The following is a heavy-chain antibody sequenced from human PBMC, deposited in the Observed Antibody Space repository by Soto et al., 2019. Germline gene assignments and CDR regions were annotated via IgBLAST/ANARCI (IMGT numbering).Heavy chain of an antibody. CDR1: GFAFNNYG. D-gene: IGHD2-2*01. J-gene: IGHJ4*02. Sequence: LRLSCTVSGFAFNNYGINWVRQAPGKGLEWVSSISKSDYTYYSDSVKGRFTISRDNAKNSVSLQMNTLRVEDTAVYYCAREDSIIIPAVSDFWGQGTLVTVSS. CDR2: ISKSDYT. CDR3: AREDSIIIPAVSDF. V-gene: IGHV3-21*01.